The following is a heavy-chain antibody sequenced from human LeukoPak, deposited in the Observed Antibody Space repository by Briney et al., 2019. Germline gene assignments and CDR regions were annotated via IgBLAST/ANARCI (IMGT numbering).Heavy chain of an antibody. D-gene: IGHD3-9*01. CDR3: ARRAEYYDILTGYYGAYYFDY. CDR2: INPNSGGT. CDR1: GYTFTGYY. V-gene: IGHV1-2*04. J-gene: IGHJ4*02. Sequence: ASVKVSCKASGYTFTGYYMHWVRQAPGQGLEWMGWINPNSGGTNYAQKFQGWVTMTRDTSISTAYMELSRLRSDDTAVYYCARRAEYYDILTGYYGAYYFDYWGQGTLVTVSS.